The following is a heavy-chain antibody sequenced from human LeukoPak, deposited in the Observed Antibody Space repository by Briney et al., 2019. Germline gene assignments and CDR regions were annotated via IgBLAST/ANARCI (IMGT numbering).Heavy chain of an antibody. V-gene: IGHV3-21*05. CDR1: GFTFSTYS. Sequence: GGSLRLSCAASGFTFSTYSMNWVRQAPGKGPEWVSYISSRGDIYYADSVKGRFTISRDNAKNSLQMNSLRVEDTAVYYCARDGGWYGGGNFDYWGQGTLVTVSS. CDR2: ISSRGDI. D-gene: IGHD6-19*01. J-gene: IGHJ4*02. CDR3: ARDGGWYGGGNFDY.